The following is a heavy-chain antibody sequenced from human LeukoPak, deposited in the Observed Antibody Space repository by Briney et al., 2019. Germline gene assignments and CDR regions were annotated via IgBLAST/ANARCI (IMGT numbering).Heavy chain of an antibody. J-gene: IGHJ6*03. V-gene: IGHV1-8*01. CDR1: GYTFTSYD. Sequence: GASVKVSCKASGYTFTSYDISWVRQATGQGLEWMGWMNPNSGNTGYAQKFQGRVTMTRNTSISTAYMELSSLRSEDTAVYYCASGRSEYSYGEGYMDVWGKGTTVTVSS. CDR2: MNPNSGNT. D-gene: IGHD5-18*01. CDR3: ASGRSEYSYGEGYMDV.